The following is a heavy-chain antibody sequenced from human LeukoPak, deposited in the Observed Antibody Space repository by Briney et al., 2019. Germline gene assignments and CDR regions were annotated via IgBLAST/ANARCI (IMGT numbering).Heavy chain of an antibody. J-gene: IGHJ5*02. CDR1: GYTFAIYG. Sequence: ASVKVSCKASGYTFAIYGIDWVRQAPGQGLERMAWISPYDGDTNYAQNFEGRVTMTTETSTSTAYMELRSLRSDDTAIYYCARDYCTRGGDCYKEDLFDPWGQGTLVTASS. V-gene: IGHV1-18*01. CDR3: ARDYCTRGGDCYKEDLFDP. CDR2: ISPYDGDT. D-gene: IGHD2-21*02.